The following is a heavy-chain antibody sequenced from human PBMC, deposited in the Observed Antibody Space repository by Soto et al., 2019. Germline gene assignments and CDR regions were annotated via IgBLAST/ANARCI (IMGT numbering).Heavy chain of an antibody. CDR1: GGSFSGYC. Sequence: SETLSLTCAVYGGSFSGYCWSWIRQPPGKGLEWIGEINHSGRTNYNPSLKSRVTISVDTSKSQFSLKLSSVTAADTAVYYCARGPKYSDFWTGYSHPRYYFNYWGQGTLVTVSS. J-gene: IGHJ4*02. V-gene: IGHV4-34*01. CDR3: ARGPKYSDFWTGYSHPRYYFNY. CDR2: INHSGRT. D-gene: IGHD3-3*01.